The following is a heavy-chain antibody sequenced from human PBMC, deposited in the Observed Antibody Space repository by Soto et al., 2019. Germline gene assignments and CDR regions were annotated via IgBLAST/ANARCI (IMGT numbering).Heavy chain of an antibody. J-gene: IGHJ5*02. CDR2: IFHSGST. D-gene: IGHD3-10*01. CDR1: GGSISSNNW. CDR3: ARAPYPVTMAENWFDP. Sequence: SETLSLTCAVSGGSISSNNWWSWVRQPPGKGLEWIGEIFHSGSTHYSPSLKSRVTISVDKSKNHFSLNLTSVTAADTAAYYCARAPYPVTMAENWFDPWGQGTLVTVSS. V-gene: IGHV4-4*02.